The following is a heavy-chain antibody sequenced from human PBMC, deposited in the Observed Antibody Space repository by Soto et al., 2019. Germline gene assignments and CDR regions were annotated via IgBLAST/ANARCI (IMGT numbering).Heavy chain of an antibody. CDR3: AKGVELDV. Sequence: EVLLLESGGGLVQPGGSLRLSCEASGFSFSSFAMNWVRQAPGKGLEWVSAIGDSGASTYYADSVKGRFTISRDNSRNTLYLQLTSLRAEDTAVYYCAKGVELDVCGDWTTVTVSS. CDR2: IGDSGAST. D-gene: IGHD1-26*01. J-gene: IGHJ6*04. V-gene: IGHV3-23*01. CDR1: GFSFSSFA.